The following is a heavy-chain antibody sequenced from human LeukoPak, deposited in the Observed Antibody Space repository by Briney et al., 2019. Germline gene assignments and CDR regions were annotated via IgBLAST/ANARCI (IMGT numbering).Heavy chain of an antibody. CDR1: GFIFSAYG. D-gene: IGHD6-13*01. V-gene: IGHV3-23*01. J-gene: IGHJ4*02. CDR3: AKVAIAAATHY. CDR2: ISGSGGST. Sequence: GGSLRLSCTASGFIFSAYGMHWVRQAPGKGLEWVSAISGSGGSTYYADSVKGRLTISRDNSKNTLYLQMNSLRAEDTAVYYCAKVAIAAATHYWGQGTLVTVSS.